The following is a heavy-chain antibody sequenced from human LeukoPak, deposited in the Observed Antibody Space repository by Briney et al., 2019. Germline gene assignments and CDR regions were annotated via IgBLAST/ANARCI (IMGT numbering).Heavy chain of an antibody. Sequence: SETLSLTCAVYGGSFSGYYWSWIRQPPGKGLEWIGEINHSVSTNYNPSLKSRVTISVDTSKNQFSLKLSSVTAADTAVYYCARGRRAYCSSTSCYLRGNWFDPWGQGTLVTVSS. J-gene: IGHJ5*02. CDR3: ARGRRAYCSSTSCYLRGNWFDP. V-gene: IGHV4-34*01. CDR1: GGSFSGYY. CDR2: INHSVST. D-gene: IGHD2-2*01.